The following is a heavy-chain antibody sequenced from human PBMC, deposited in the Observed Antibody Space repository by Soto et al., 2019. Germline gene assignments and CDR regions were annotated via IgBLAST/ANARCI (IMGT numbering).Heavy chain of an antibody. CDR3: ARGHIVGANKIYFDF. V-gene: IGHV3-23*01. J-gene: IGHJ4*02. Sequence: EVQLLESGGALVQPGGSLRLSCAASGFSFGGYAMSWVRQAPGKGLGWVSAISGSGGSTYYADSVKGRFTISRDNSKNTLYLQMNSLRAEDTAVYYCARGHIVGANKIYFDFWGQGTLVTVSS. D-gene: IGHD1-26*01. CDR2: ISGSGGST. CDR1: GFSFGGYA.